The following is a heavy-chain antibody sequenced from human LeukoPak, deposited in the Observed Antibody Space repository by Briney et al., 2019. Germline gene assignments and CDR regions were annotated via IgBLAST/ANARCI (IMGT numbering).Heavy chain of an antibody. CDR3: ARDGVENSSWYPLDS. J-gene: IGHJ4*02. Sequence: SETLSLTCTVSGASISSYCWSWVRQPAGEGLEWIGRIYTSGSTNYKPSLKSRVTMSVDASKNQFSLKLTSVTAADTAVYYCARDGVENSSWYPLDSWGPGTLVTVSS. CDR1: GASISSYC. V-gene: IGHV4-4*07. CDR2: IYTSGST. D-gene: IGHD6-13*01.